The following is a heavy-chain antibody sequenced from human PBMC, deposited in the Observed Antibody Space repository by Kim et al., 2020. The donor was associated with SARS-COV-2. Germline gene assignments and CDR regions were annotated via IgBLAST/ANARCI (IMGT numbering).Heavy chain of an antibody. V-gene: IGHV1-46*01. CDR1: GYTFTSYY. CDR3: ARDGGMTTVTYYYYYGMDV. D-gene: IGHD4-17*01. Sequence: ASVKVSCKASGYTFTSYYMHWVRQAPGQGLEWMGIINPSGGSTSYAQKFQGRVTMTRDTSTSTVYMELSSLRSEDTAVYYCARDGGMTTVTYYYYYGMDVWGQGTTVTVSS. CDR2: INPSGGST. J-gene: IGHJ6*02.